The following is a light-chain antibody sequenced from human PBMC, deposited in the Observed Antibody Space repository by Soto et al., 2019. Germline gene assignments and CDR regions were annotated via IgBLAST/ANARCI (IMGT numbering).Light chain of an antibody. CDR1: NSNVGSNT. J-gene: IGLJ3*02. CDR2: GRI. V-gene: IGLV1-44*01. CDR3: AAWEDRLSGWV. Sequence: QSVLTQPPSASGTPGQRVNISCSGTNSNVGSNTVNWYQQLPGTAPKLLIYGRIQRPSGVPDRFSGSKSGTSASLAISGLQSEDEADYYCAAWEDRLSGWVFGGGTKLTVL.